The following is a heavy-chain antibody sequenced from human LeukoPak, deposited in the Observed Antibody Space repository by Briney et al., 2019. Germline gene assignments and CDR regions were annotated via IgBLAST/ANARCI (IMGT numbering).Heavy chain of an antibody. D-gene: IGHD2-21*02. V-gene: IGHV4-34*01. J-gene: IGHJ5*02. Sequence: SETLSLTCAVYGGSFSGYYWTWIRQTPGKELEWIGGINHGGSTNYNPSLRSRVTISVDTSKNQFSLRLRSVSAADTAAYYCARGWVVTAYAPFDPWGQGTLVIVSS. CDR3: ARGWVVTAYAPFDP. CDR1: GGSFSGYY. CDR2: INHGGST.